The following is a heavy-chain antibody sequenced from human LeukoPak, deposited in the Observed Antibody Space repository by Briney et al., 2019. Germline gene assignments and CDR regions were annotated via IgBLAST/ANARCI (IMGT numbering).Heavy chain of an antibody. J-gene: IGHJ4*02. CDR2: ISSSSSYI. D-gene: IGHD2-21*02. V-gene: IGHV3-21*01. CDR1: GFTFNTYT. Sequence: GGSLRLSCAASGFTFNTYTLNWVRQAPGKGLEWVSSISSSSSYIYYSDSVKGRFTISRDNSKNTLYLQMNSLRVDDTAVYYCARGRVVVTAQFRAGINFWGQGTLVTVSS. CDR3: ARGRVVVTAQFRAGINF.